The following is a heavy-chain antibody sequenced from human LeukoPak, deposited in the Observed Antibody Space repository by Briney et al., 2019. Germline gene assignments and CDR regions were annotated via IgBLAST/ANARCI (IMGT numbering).Heavy chain of an antibody. D-gene: IGHD5-18*01. CDR2: ISWNSGGI. V-gene: IGHV3-9*01. CDR1: GFTFDDYA. Sequence: GGSLRLSCAASGFTFDDYAMHWVRQAPGKGLEWVSGISWNSGGIGYADSVKGRFTISRDNAKNSLYLQMNSLRADDTAVYYCAGAKAMVRGNWFDPWGQGTLVTVSS. CDR3: AGAKAMVRGNWFDP. J-gene: IGHJ5*02.